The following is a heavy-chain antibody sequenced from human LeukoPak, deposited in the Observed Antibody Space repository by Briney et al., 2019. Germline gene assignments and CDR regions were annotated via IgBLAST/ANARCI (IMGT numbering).Heavy chain of an antibody. D-gene: IGHD2-2*01. Sequence: LSGGSLRLSCAASGFTFSSYAISWVRQAPGKGLEWVSAISGSGGSTYYADSVKGRFTISRDNSKNTLYLQMNSLRAEDTAVYYCAKGYRYCSSTSCQAFDYWGQGTLVTVSS. CDR3: AKGYRYCSSTSCQAFDY. V-gene: IGHV3-23*01. J-gene: IGHJ4*02. CDR2: ISGSGGST. CDR1: GFTFSSYA.